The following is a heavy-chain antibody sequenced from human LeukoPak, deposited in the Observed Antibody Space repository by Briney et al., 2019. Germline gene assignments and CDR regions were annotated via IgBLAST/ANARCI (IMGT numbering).Heavy chain of an antibody. J-gene: IGHJ4*02. CDR2: ISSSSSYI. Sequence: GGSLRLSCAASGFTFSSYSMNWVRQAPGKGLEWVSSISSSSSYIYYADSVKGRFTISRDNAKNSLYLQVNSLRAEDTAVYYCASAYCGGDCYPRAYDYWGQGTLVTVSS. CDR1: GFTFSSYS. V-gene: IGHV3-21*01. D-gene: IGHD2-21*02. CDR3: ASAYCGGDCYPRAYDY.